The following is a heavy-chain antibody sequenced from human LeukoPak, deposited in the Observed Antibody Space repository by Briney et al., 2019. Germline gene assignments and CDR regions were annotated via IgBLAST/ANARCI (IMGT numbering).Heavy chain of an antibody. V-gene: IGHV3-30*04. D-gene: IGHD2-2*01. Sequence: PGGSLRLSCAASGFTFSSYALHWARQAPGKGLEWVAVISYDGSNKYYADSVKGRFTISRDNSKNTLYLQMNSLRAEDTAVYYRARSAGYCSSTSCYYYDYWGQGTLVTVSS. CDR3: ARSAGYCSSTSCYYYDY. CDR1: GFTFSSYA. J-gene: IGHJ4*02. CDR2: ISYDGSNK.